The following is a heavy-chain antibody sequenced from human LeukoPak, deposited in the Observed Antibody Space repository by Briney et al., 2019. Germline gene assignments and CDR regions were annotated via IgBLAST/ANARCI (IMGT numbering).Heavy chain of an antibody. CDR2: IYPGDSDT. CDR3: ARLDLGSGIKPTYFFDY. CDR1: GYTFTTFF. Sequence: GESLKISCKGFGYTFTTFFIGWVRQMPGKGLEWMGIIYPGDSDTRYSPSFQGQVTISADRSINTAYLQWSSLKASDTALYYCARLDLGSGIKPTYFFDYWGQGTLVTVSS. D-gene: IGHD3-10*01. V-gene: IGHV5-51*01. J-gene: IGHJ4*02.